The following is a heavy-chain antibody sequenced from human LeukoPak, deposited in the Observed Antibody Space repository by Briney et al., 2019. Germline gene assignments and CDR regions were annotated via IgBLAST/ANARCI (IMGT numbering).Heavy chain of an antibody. D-gene: IGHD3-22*01. Sequence: GGSLRLSCAASGFTVSSNYMSWVRQAPGKGLEWVSVIYSGGSTYYADSVKGRFTISRDNSKNTLCLQMNSLRAEDTAVYYCARVAYYYDSSGYPLWDAFDIWGQGTMVTVSS. V-gene: IGHV3-53*01. CDR2: IYSGGST. CDR3: ARVAYYYDSSGYPLWDAFDI. J-gene: IGHJ3*02. CDR1: GFTVSSNY.